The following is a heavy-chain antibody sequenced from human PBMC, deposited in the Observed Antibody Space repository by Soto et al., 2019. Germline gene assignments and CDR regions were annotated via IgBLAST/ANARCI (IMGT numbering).Heavy chain of an antibody. J-gene: IGHJ6*02. CDR2: IYYSGST. CDR3: ARQEADYDILTGYYRTYGMDV. CDR1: GGSISSSSYC. D-gene: IGHD3-9*01. V-gene: IGHV4-39*01. Sequence: PSETLSLTCTVSGGSISSSSYCWGWSRQPPGKGLEWIGSIYYSGSTYYNPSLKSRVTISVDTSKNQFSLKLSSVTAADTAVYYCARQEADYDILTGYYRTYGMDVWGQGTTVTVSS.